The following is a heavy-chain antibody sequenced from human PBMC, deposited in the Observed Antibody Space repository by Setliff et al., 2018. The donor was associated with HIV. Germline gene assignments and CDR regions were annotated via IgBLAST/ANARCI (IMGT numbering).Heavy chain of an antibody. CDR3: ARGTAYYNFRSGYSQDYYYYMDV. V-gene: IGHV4-39*07. CDR1: GGSISSSSHY. Sequence: PSETLSLTCTVSGGSISSSSHYWGWIRQPPGKGLEWIGEINHSGSTKYNPSLKSRVTISVDTSKNQFSLKLSSVTAADTAVYYCARGTAYYNFRSGYSQDYYYYMDVWGKGTTVTV. J-gene: IGHJ6*03. D-gene: IGHD3-3*01. CDR2: INHSGST.